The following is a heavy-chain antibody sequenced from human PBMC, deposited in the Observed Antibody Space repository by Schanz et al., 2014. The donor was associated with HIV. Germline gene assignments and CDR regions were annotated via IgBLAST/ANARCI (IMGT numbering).Heavy chain of an antibody. CDR2: IWYDGSKE. CDR3: ARAGQLALEQGWGNYYYYYYYGMDV. J-gene: IGHJ6*02. D-gene: IGHD1-7*01. Sequence: QVQVVQSGGGVARPGRSLRLSCAGFGFSFSSFGMHWVRQPPGKGLEWVAAIWYDGSKEYYAESVKGRFTISRDNSKKTLFLQMNSLRGEDSAVYYCARAGQLALEQGWGNYYYYYYYGMDVWGQGTTVTVSS. V-gene: IGHV3-33*01. CDR1: GFSFSSFG.